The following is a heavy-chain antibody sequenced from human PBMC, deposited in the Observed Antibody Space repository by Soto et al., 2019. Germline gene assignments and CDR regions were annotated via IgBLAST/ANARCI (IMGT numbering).Heavy chain of an antibody. Sequence: QVQLVQSGAEVKKPGASVKVPCKASGYNFTDYALHWVRQAPGQGLEWMGWINPDNSNTKYSQKFQGRVTISSDTCANTAYMELRSLTSEDTAVYYCAVVFYYYGSGSDSWGQGTLVIASS. CDR3: AVVFYYYGSGSDS. CDR1: GYNFTDYA. V-gene: IGHV1-3*01. CDR2: INPDNSNT. D-gene: IGHD3-10*01. J-gene: IGHJ5*02.